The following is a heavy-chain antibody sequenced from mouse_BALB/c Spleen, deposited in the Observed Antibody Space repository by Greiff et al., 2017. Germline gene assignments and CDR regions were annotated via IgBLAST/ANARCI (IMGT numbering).Heavy chain of an antibody. V-gene: IGHV5-12-1*01. D-gene: IGHD1-1*01. Sequence: EVQGVESGGGLVKPGGSLKLSCAASGFAFSSYDMSWVRQTPEKRLEWVAYISSGGGSTYYPDTVKGRFTISRDNAKNTLYLQMSSLKSEDTAMYYCARQEGTTPVDNWYFDVWGAGTTVTVSS. CDR2: ISSGGGST. CDR3: ARQEGTTPVDNWYFDV. CDR1: GFAFSSYD. J-gene: IGHJ1*01.